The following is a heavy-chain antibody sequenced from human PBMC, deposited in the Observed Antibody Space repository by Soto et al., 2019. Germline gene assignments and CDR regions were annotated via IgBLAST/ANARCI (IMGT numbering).Heavy chain of an antibody. CDR2: MNPNSGNT. J-gene: IGHJ6*02. CDR3: ASGRPDYSSGWYGSDYYGMDV. D-gene: IGHD6-19*01. CDR1: GYTFTSYD. V-gene: IGHV1-8*01. Sequence: QVQLVQSGAEVKKPGASVKVSCKASGYTFTSYDINWVRQATGQGLEWMGWMNPNSGNTGYAQKFQGRVTMTRNTSISTAYMELSSLRSEDTAVYYCASGRPDYSSGWYGSDYYGMDVWGQGTTVTVSS.